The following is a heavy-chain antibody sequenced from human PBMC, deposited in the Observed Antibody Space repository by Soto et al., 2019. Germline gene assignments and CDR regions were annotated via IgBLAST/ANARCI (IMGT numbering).Heavy chain of an antibody. D-gene: IGHD1-7*01. CDR1: GFTFSSFA. CDR3: ARANWNYDY. CDR2: ISYDGSKI. J-gene: IGHJ4*02. V-gene: IGHV3-30-3*01. Sequence: QMQVVESGGGVVQPGRSLRLSCTVSGFTFSSFAFHWVRQAPGKGLEWVAVISYDGSKIYYADSVKGRFTISRDNAKNSLYLQMNSLRAEDTAVYYCARANWNYDYWGQGTLVTVSS.